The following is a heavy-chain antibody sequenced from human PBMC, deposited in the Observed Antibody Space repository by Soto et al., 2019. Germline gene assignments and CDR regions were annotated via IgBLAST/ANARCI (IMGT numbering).Heavy chain of an antibody. CDR2: ISGSDDST. J-gene: IGHJ4*02. V-gene: IGHV3-23*01. CDR3: XXXXXXXTFDY. CDR1: GFTFSSYA. Sequence: EVQLLESGGGLVQPGESLRLSCAASGFTFSSYAMSWVRQAPGKGLEWVSVISGSDDSTYYADSVKGRFTISRDNSKNTLYLQMNSLRAEDTXXXXXXXXXXXXTFDYWGQGTLVTVSS.